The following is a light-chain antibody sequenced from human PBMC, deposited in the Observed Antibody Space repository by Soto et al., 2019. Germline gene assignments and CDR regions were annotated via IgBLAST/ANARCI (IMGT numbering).Light chain of an antibody. CDR3: SSYAGSGTYVV. CDR2: DVT. CDR1: STDIGAYNY. V-gene: IGLV2-8*01. J-gene: IGLJ2*01. Sequence: QSVLTQPPSASGSPGQSVTISCTGTSTDIGAYNYVSWYQHHPGKAPKLMIFDVTKRPAGVPDRFSGSKSGHTASLTVSGLQADDEAAYYCSSYAGSGTYVVFGGGTKLTVL.